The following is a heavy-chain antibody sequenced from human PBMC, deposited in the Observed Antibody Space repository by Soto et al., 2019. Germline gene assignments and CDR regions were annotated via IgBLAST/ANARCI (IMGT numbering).Heavy chain of an antibody. Sequence: QVQLVQSGAEMKKPGASVKVSCKASGYTFSTYGITWVRQAPGQGLDWMGWINPFKGDTNSAARFQDRVTMTTDTSTRTAYMELRSLRSDDTAVYYCARVKVPAAILGAFDPWGQGTLVTVSS. J-gene: IGHJ3*01. CDR1: GYTFSTYG. CDR3: ARVKVPAAILGAFDP. V-gene: IGHV1-18*01. D-gene: IGHD2-2*02. CDR2: INPFKGDT.